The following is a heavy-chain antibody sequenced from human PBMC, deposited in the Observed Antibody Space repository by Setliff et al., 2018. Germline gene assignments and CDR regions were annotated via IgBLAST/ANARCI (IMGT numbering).Heavy chain of an antibody. CDR3: ARVEEFYYDRSGYYASDAFGL. Sequence: PSETLSLTCTVSGGSISVYYWTWFRQPPGKGLEWIGYISSGSTNYNPSLKSRVTISVDPSKNQFSLKLSSVTAADTAVYYCARVEEFYYDRSGYYASDAFGLWGQGTMVTVSS. CDR1: GGSISVYY. J-gene: IGHJ3*01. V-gene: IGHV4-4*08. D-gene: IGHD3-22*01. CDR2: ISSGST.